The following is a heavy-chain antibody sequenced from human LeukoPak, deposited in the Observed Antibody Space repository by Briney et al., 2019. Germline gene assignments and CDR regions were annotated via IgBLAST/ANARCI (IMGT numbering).Heavy chain of an antibody. D-gene: IGHD5-24*01. V-gene: IGHV1-2*02. CDR3: ARDSRRDGYDFFDY. Sequence: ASVKVSCKASGYTFTDYYMHWLRQAPAQGLERVGWINPNSGDTNYAQKFQGRVTMTRDTSISTAYMELSSLRSDDTAVYYCARDSRRDGYDFFDYWGQGTLVTVSS. J-gene: IGHJ4*02. CDR2: INPNSGDT. CDR1: GYTFTDYY.